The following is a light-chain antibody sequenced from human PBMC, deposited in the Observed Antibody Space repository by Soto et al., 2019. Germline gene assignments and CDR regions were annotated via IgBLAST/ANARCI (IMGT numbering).Light chain of an antibody. Sequence: EIVLTQSPATLSLSPGERATLSCRASQSVSSYLAWYQQKPGQAPRLLIYDASNRATGIPARFSGSGSGTDFTLTISCLQSEDFATYYCQQYYSYPALTFGGGTKVDIK. CDR3: QQYYSYPALT. CDR2: DAS. CDR1: QSVSSY. V-gene: IGKV3-11*01. J-gene: IGKJ4*01.